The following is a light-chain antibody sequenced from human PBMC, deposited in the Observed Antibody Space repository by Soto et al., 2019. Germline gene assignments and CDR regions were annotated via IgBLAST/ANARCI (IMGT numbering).Light chain of an antibody. V-gene: IGKV3-11*01. CDR1: QSVNNY. CDR2: DAS. Sequence: EIVLTQSPGTLSLSPGDRATLSCRASQSVNNYLGWYQQQPGQPPRLLMYDASKRATGVPARFSGSGSGTDFTLTISSLEPGDFAVYYCQQRGDWPRTFGQGTKVEIK. J-gene: IGKJ1*01. CDR3: QQRGDWPRT.